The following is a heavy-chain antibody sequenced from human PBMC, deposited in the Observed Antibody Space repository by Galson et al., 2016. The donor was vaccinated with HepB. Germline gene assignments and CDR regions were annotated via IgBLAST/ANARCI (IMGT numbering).Heavy chain of an antibody. CDR1: GGSISSGNYY. CDR3: GRGAGANYDFWSGYYGWFDP. Sequence: TLSLTCTVFGGSISSGNYYWNWIRQHPGKGLEWVGYIYYSGSTYYNPSLKSRVTISVDTSKNQLSLKLRSVTAADTAVYYGGRGAGANYDFWSGYYGWFDPWGQGTLVTVSS. CDR2: IYYSGST. D-gene: IGHD3-3*01. J-gene: IGHJ5*02. V-gene: IGHV4-31*03.